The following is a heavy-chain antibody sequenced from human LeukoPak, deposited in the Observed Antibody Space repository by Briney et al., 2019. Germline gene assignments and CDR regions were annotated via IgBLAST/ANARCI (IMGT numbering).Heavy chain of an antibody. D-gene: IGHD3-10*01. CDR2: INSDGSST. J-gene: IGHJ4*02. V-gene: IGHV3-74*01. CDR3: ATAQGNYYGSGSYWALDY. Sequence: GGSLRLSCAASGFTFSSYAMSWVRQAPGKGLVWVSRINSDGSSTSYADSVKGRFTISRDNAKNTLYLQMNSLRAEDTAVYYCATAQGNYYGSGSYWALDYWGQGTLVTVSS. CDR1: GFTFSSYA.